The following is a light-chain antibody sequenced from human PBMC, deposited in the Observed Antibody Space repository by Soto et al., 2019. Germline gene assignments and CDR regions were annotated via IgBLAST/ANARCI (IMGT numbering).Light chain of an antibody. V-gene: IGLV2-8*01. CDR3: SSYAGINNLGV. Sequence: QSALTQPPSASGSPGQSVTISCTGTSSDVGGYKYVSWYQQHPGKAPKLMIFEVNKRPSGVPDRFSGSKSGNTASLTVSALQAEDEAAYYCSSYAGINNLGVFGTGTKLTVL. J-gene: IGLJ1*01. CDR2: EVN. CDR1: SSDVGGYKY.